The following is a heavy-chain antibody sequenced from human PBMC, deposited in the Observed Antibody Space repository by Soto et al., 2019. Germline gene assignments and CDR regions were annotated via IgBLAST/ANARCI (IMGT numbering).Heavy chain of an antibody. CDR1: GGTFGSYA. D-gene: IGHD2-2*01. CDR2: IIPIPGTA. CDR3: ARSQGSSTSLEIYDYYYYGMDV. V-gene: IGHV1-69*01. J-gene: IGHJ6*02. Sequence: QVQLVQSGAEVKKPGSSVKVSCKTSGGTFGSYAISWVRQAPGQGREWMGGIIPIPGTANYAQKFQGRVTIAADESTSTAYMALSSLRSDDTAVYYCARSQGSSTSLEIYDYYYYGMDVWGHGTTVTVSS.